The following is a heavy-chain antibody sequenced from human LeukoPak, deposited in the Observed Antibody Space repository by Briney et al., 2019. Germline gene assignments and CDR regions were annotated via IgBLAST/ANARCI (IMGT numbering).Heavy chain of an antibody. V-gene: IGHV3-30*04. J-gene: IGHJ5*02. CDR2: ISYDGSNE. Sequence: GRSLRLSCAASGFTFSSYVMHWVRQAPGKGLEWVAIISYDGSNEYYADSVKGRFTISRDNSKNTLYLQMRAADTAVYYCARPSSGYKRGWFDPWGQGTLVTVSS. D-gene: IGHD6-19*01. CDR3: ARPSSGYKRGWFDP. CDR1: GFTFSSYV.